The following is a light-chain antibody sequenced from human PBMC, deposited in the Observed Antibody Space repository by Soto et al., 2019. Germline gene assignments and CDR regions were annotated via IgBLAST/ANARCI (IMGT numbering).Light chain of an antibody. CDR1: QSVSSSY. CDR2: GAS. CDR3: QQYGSSPSVT. J-gene: IGKJ1*01. Sequence: EIVLTQSPGTLSLSPGGRATLSCRASQSVSSSYLARYQQKPGQAPRLLIYGASSRATGIPDRFSGSGSGTDFTLTISRLEPEDFAVYYCQQYGSSPSVTFGQGTKVEIK. V-gene: IGKV3-20*01.